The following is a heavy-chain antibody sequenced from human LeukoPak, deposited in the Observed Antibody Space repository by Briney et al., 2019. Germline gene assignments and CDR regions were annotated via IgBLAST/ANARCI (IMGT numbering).Heavy chain of an antibody. Sequence: GGSLRLSCAASGFSFSSYGMHWIRQAPGKGLEWVALISHAGSNEYYAASAKGRFTISRDNSNNTFYLQMNSLRPEDTAVYYCARGGAPAVYFDYWGQGALVIVSS. D-gene: IGHD1-26*01. V-gene: IGHV3-30*03. CDR1: GFSFSSYG. CDR2: ISHAGSNE. J-gene: IGHJ4*02. CDR3: ARGGAPAVYFDY.